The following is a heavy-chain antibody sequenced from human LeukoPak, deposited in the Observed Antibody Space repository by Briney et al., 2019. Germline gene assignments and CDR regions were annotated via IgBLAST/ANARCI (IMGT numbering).Heavy chain of an antibody. CDR2: ISGSGGST. V-gene: IGHV3-23*01. Sequence: GGSLRLSCVPSGFSFSNYAMSWVRQAPGKGLEWVSSISGSGGSTHYADSVKGRFTISRDKTKNTLYMQMNSLRAEDTAVYYCAKSAYYDASGYYREYYFDYWGQEPWSPSPQ. CDR3: AKSAYYDASGYYREYYFDY. CDR1: GFSFSNYA. J-gene: IGHJ4*01. D-gene: IGHD3-22*01.